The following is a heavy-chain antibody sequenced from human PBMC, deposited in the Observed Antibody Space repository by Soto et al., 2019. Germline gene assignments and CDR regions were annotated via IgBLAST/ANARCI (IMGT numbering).Heavy chain of an antibody. V-gene: IGHV3-30*03. J-gene: IGHJ4*02. CDR3: VRGQYYFDY. CDR1: GFPASSYG. D-gene: IGHD3-10*01. CDR2: ISYDGSNK. Sequence: QVQLVESGGGVVQPGRSLRLSCAASGFPASSYGMHWVRDAPGKGLEWVAVISYDGSNKYYADSVKGRFTISRDNSASTLYLQMNSLRPEDTALYYCVRGQYYFDYRGQGTLVTVSP.